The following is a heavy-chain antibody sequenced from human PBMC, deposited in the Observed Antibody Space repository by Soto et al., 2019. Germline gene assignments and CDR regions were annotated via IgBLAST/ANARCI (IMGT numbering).Heavy chain of an antibody. J-gene: IGHJ4*02. CDR3: TRASSLDFDF. CDR2: IRRNAYGGTT. CDR1: GFTFGDYA. V-gene: IGHV3-49*04. Sequence: LRLSFTTSGFTFGDYALSWVRQAPGKGLEWVGFIRRNAYGGTTDYAASVKGRFTISRDDSKSIAYLQMNSLRTEDTALYYCTRASSLDFDFWGQGTLVTVSS. D-gene: IGHD3-16*01.